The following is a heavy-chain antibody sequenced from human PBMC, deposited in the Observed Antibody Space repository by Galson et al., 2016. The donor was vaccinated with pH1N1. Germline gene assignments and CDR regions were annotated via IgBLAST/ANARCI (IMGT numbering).Heavy chain of an antibody. Sequence: SGYTFTNFDINWVRQATGQGLEWMGWMNPNSGNTGYAQKFQGRVTMTRNTSIRTAYMELSSLGSEDTAIYYCAIMYCGGDCPPGYFDLWGRGTLVTVSS. V-gene: IGHV1-8*01. CDR1: GYTFTNFD. CDR2: MNPNSGNT. D-gene: IGHD2-21*02. CDR3: AIMYCGGDCPPGYFDL. J-gene: IGHJ2*01.